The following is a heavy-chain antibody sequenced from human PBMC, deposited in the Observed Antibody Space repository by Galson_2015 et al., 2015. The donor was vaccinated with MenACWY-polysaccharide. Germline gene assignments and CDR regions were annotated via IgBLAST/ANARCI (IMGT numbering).Heavy chain of an antibody. V-gene: IGHV1-8*01. CDR3: ARGRKSSVWYFDY. Sequence: SVKVSCKGSGYTFTNYDINWVRQATGQGLEWMGWMNSNSGNTGYAQSFQGRTTLTRDTSISTAYMELSSLRSDDTAVYYCARGRKSSVWYFDYWGQGTLVTVSS. CDR1: GYTFTNYD. J-gene: IGHJ4*02. CDR2: MNSNSGNT. D-gene: IGHD6-19*01.